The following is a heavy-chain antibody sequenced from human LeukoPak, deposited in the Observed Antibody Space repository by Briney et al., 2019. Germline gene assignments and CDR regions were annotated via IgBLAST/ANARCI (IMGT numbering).Heavy chain of an antibody. CDR1: GFTFSSYE. D-gene: IGHD3-16*01. V-gene: IGHV3-48*03. Sequence: PGGSLRLSCAASGFTFSSYEMNWVRQAPGKGLEWVSYISSSGSTIYYADSVKGRFTISRDNAKNSLYLQMNSLRAEDTAIYYCAREYGGSYGNEAFDYWGQGTLVTVSS. CDR3: AREYGGSYGNEAFDY. CDR2: ISSSGSTI. J-gene: IGHJ4*02.